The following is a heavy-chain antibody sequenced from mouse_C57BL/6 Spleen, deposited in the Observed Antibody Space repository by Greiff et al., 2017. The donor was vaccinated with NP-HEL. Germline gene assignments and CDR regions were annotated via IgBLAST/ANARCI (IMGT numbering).Heavy chain of an antibody. CDR2: ISNGGGST. V-gene: IGHV5-12*01. Sequence: EVKLVESGGGLVQPGGSLKLSCAASGFTFSDYYMYWVRQTPEKRLEWVAYISNGGGSTYYPDTVKGRFTISRDNAKNTLYLQMSRLKSEDTAMYYCARLDRGSSYEAMDYWGQGTSVTVSS. CDR1: GFTFSDYY. D-gene: IGHD1-1*01. CDR3: ARLDRGSSYEAMDY. J-gene: IGHJ4*01.